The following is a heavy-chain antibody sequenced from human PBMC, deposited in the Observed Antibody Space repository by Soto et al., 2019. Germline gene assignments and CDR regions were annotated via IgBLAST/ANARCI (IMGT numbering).Heavy chain of an antibody. Sequence: QVQLQQWAAGLLKLPEPLSLPSAGFGGPVNIGNYYWGWIRQPPGKERDWIGESSHSGGTRFNPSLKRRVTRSVDTSKHQFSLKMSSVTAADTALYYCARVERRTATTVVDAFDIWGPGTMGTVSS. J-gene: IGHJ3*02. V-gene: IGHV4-34*01. CDR1: GGPVNIGNYY. D-gene: IGHD1-1*01. CDR3: ARVERRTATTVVDAFDI. CDR2: SSHSGGT.